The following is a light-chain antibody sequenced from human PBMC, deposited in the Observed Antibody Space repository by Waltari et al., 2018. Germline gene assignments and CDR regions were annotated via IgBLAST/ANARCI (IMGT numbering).Light chain of an antibody. CDR1: QGISNC. Sequence: DIQMTQSPSSLSASVGDRVTITCQASQGISNCLAWYQQKPGKAPKLLIYAASSLQSGVPSRFSGSGSGTEFTLTISSLQPEDFATYYCQQHNSYPLTFGGGTKVEIK. J-gene: IGKJ4*01. V-gene: IGKV1-12*01. CDR3: QQHNSYPLT. CDR2: AAS.